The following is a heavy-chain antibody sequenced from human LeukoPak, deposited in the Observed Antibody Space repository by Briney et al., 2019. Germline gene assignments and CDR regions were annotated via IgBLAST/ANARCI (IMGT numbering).Heavy chain of an antibody. CDR3: ARGGGLDV. Sequence: GGPLGLSCAASGFPFSVFGRTWAGQAPGRGLEWVASINHNGNVNYYVDSVKGRFTISRDNAKNSLYLQMSNLRAEDTAVYFCARGGGLDVWGQGATVTVSS. V-gene: IGHV3-7*03. CDR2: INHNGNVN. CDR1: GFPFSVFG. J-gene: IGHJ6*02. D-gene: IGHD3-16*01.